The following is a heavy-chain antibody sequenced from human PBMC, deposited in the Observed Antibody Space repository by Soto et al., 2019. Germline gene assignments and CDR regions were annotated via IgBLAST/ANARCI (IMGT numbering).Heavy chain of an antibody. CDR2: INPNSGGP. D-gene: IGHD1-1*01. J-gene: IGHJ4*02. V-gene: IGHV1-2*02. CDR1: GYTFTDYY. Sequence: QVQLVQSGAEVKKPGASVKVSCKTSGYTFTDYYMHWGRHAPGQGLEWMGWINPNSGGPISAQKFQGRVTMTRDTSISTAYLELSRLRSDDTAVYYCARGGTTSLDYWGQGTQVTVSS. CDR3: ARGGTTSLDY.